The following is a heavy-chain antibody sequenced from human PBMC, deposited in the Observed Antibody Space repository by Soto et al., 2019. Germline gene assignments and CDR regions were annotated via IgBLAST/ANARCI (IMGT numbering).Heavy chain of an antibody. J-gene: IGHJ4*02. V-gene: IGHV3-43*01. CDR1: GFTFDDYT. CDR2: ISWDGGST. CDR3: AKDINYGSGSYYGLMDY. D-gene: IGHD1-26*01. Sequence: EVQLVESGGVVVQPGGSLRLSCAASGFTFDDYTMHWVRQAPGKGLEWVSLISWDGGSTYYADSVKGRFTISRDNSKNSLYLQMISLRTEDTALYYCAKDINYGSGSYYGLMDYWGQGTLVTVSS.